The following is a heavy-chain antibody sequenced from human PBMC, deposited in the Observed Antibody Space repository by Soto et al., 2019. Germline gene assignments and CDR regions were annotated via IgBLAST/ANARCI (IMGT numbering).Heavy chain of an antibody. V-gene: IGHV3-21*01. Sequence: EVQVVESGGGLVKPGGSLRLSCNFTFSMYSMNWVRQAPGKGLEWVASISSGSAFIKYADSVKGRFSISRDNAKNSVSPEMNSLKAEDTAMYFCTREQGGSYDSWFDPWGRGTLVTVSS. CDR2: ISSGSAFI. D-gene: IGHD1-26*01. CDR3: TREQGGSYDSWFDP. CDR1: TFSMYS. J-gene: IGHJ5*02.